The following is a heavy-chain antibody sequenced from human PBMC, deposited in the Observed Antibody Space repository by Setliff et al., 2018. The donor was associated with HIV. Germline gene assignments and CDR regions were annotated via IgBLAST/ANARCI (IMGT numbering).Heavy chain of an antibody. CDR3: ARRAGSSWFRFYFDY. CDR2: FYWDDDK. V-gene: IGHV2-5*02. Sequence: SGPTLVNPTQNLTLTCTFYGFSRSTSGAAVGWIRQPPVKALEWLAIFYWDDDKRYTPSLNNRNTITKGTSKNQVVLTMTNVDPVDTATYFCARRAGSSWFRFYFDYLGQGALVTVSS. D-gene: IGHD6-13*01. CDR1: GFSRSTSGAA. J-gene: IGHJ4*02.